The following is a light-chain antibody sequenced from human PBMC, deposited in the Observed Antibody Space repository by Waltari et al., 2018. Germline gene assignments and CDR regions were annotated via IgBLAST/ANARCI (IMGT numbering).Light chain of an antibody. J-gene: IGKJ4*01. Sequence: DIVMTQSPDSLAVSLGERATINCKSSQSVLYSSNNKNYLAWYQQKPGQPPKLLIYWASTRESGVPDRFSGSGAGTDFTLTISSLQAEDVAGYYCQQYYSTPQAVGGGTKVEIK. V-gene: IGKV4-1*01. CDR1: QSVLYSSNNKNY. CDR3: QQYYSTPQA. CDR2: WAS.